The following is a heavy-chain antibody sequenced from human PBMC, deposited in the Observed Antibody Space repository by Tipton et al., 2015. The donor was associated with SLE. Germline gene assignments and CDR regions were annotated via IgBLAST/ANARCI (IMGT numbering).Heavy chain of an antibody. CDR3: ARAPLFGVVTVRGPFDY. D-gene: IGHD3-3*01. CDR1: GGSIGSFY. CDR2: IYSSGYT. V-gene: IGHV4-4*07. Sequence: TLSLTCTVSGGSIGSFYWSWIRQPAGKGLEWIGRIYSSGYTNYSPSVKSRVTMSVDTSKNQFFLKLSSVTAADTAVYYCARAPLFGVVTVRGPFDYWGQGTLVTVSS. J-gene: IGHJ4*02.